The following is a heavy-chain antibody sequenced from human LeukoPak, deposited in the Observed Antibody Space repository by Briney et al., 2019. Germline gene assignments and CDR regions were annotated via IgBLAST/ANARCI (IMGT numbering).Heavy chain of an antibody. CDR3: AKGGGYDFAALDY. V-gene: IGHV3-23*01. D-gene: IGHD3-3*01. Sequence: GGTLRLSCAASGFTFSTYGMTWVRQAPGKGLEWVSAIGGSGYSTYYADSVKGRFTISRDNSKNTLYLQMNSLRAEDTAVYYCAKGGGYDFAALDYWGQGTLVTVSS. CDR1: GFTFSTYG. J-gene: IGHJ4*02. CDR2: IGGSGYST.